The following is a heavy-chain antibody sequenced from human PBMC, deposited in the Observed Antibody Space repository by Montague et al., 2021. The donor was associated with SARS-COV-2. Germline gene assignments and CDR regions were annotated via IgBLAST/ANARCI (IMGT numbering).Heavy chain of an antibody. Sequence: SETLSLTCSVSGDSISRYYWSWIRQSDGKGLEWIGRIYTGGYVNYNPALQSRVSMSVDTSKSQVSLNVTSVTAADTAVYYCARAIWHLDVWGLGILVTVSS. CDR1: GDSISRYY. V-gene: IGHV4-4*07. CDR3: ARAIWHLDV. CDR2: IYTGGYV. J-gene: IGHJ2*01.